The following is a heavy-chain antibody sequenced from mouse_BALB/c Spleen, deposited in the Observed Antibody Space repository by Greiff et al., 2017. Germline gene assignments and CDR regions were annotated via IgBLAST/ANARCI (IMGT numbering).Heavy chain of an antibody. V-gene: IGHV1-63*02. CDR1: GYTFTNYW. D-gene: IGHD2-10*01. Sequence: QVQLKQSGAELVRPGTSVKISCKASGYTFTNYWLGWVKHRPGHGLEWIGDIYPGGGYTNYNEKFKGKATLTADTSSSTAYMQLSSLTSEDSAVYFCARREAYYGNPFAYWGQGTLVTVSA. J-gene: IGHJ3*01. CDR2: IYPGGGYT. CDR3: ARREAYYGNPFAY.